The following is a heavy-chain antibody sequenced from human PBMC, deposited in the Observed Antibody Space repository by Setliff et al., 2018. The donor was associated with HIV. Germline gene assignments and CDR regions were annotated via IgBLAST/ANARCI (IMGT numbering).Heavy chain of an antibody. J-gene: IGHJ6*02. V-gene: IGHV3-66*02. D-gene: IGHD3-16*01. CDR2: IYSGGST. CDR3: ARDPLMMATVDYYYYGMDV. Sequence: PGGSLRLSCAASGFTVSSNYMSWVRQAPGKGLEWVSVIYSGGSTYYADSVKGRFTISRDNSKNTLYLQMNSLRAEDTAVYYCARDPLMMATVDYYYYGMDVWGQGTTVTVS. CDR1: GFTVSSNY.